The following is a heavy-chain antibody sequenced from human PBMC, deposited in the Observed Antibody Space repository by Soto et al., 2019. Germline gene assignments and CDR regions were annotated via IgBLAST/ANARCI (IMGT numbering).Heavy chain of an antibody. CDR3: ATFRPDDYGDYADY. Sequence: GASVKVSCKVSGYTLTELSMHWVRQAPGKGLEWMGGFDPEDGETIYAQKFQGRVTMTEDTSTDTAYMELSSLRSEDTAMYYCATFRPDDYGDYADYWGQGTLVTVSS. J-gene: IGHJ4*02. V-gene: IGHV1-24*01. D-gene: IGHD4-17*01. CDR1: GYTLTELS. CDR2: FDPEDGET.